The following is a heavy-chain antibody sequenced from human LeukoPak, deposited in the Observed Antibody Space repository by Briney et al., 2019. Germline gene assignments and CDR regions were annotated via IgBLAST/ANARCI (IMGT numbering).Heavy chain of an antibody. CDR1: GFTFSTYS. J-gene: IGHJ4*02. CDR2: IYAGDSST. CDR3: ARHSCYDS. D-gene: IGHD3-16*01. Sequence: GESLKISCKGSGFTFSTYSFAWVRQMPGKGLEWMGVIYAGDSSTRYSPSFQGQVTISVDKSISTAYLQWSSLGASDSAIYYCARHSCYDSWGQGTLVTVSS. V-gene: IGHV5-51*01.